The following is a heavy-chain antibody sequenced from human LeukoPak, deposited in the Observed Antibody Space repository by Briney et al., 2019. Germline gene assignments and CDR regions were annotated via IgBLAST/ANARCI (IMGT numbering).Heavy chain of an antibody. CDR3: AREVFGDSPSDYYYGMDV. CDR2: IYTSGST. J-gene: IGHJ6*02. D-gene: IGHD4-17*01. Sequence: PSETLSLTCTVSGGSISSYYWSWIRQPAGKGLEWIGRIYTSGSTSYNPSLKSRVTISVDTSKNQFSLKLSSVTAADTAVYYCAREVFGDSPSDYYYGMDVWGQGTPVTVSS. CDR1: GGSISSYY. V-gene: IGHV4-4*07.